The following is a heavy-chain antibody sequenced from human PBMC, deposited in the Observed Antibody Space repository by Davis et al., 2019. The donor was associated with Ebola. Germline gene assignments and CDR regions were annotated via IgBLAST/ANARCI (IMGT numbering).Heavy chain of an antibody. CDR1: GFTFSTYG. Sequence: PGGSLRLSCAASGFTFSTYGMHWVRQAPGKGLEWVALIRYDGSNKYYADSVKGRFTISRDNYKKTVYLEMNSLRAEDTAVYFCDRDYYYGMDVWGQGTTVIVSS. V-gene: IGHV3-30*02. D-gene: IGHD3-10*01. CDR2: IRYDGSNK. CDR3: DRDYYYGMDV. J-gene: IGHJ6*02.